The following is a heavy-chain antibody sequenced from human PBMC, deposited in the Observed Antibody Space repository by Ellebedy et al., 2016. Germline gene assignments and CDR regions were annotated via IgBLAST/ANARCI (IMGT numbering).Heavy chain of an antibody. D-gene: IGHD4-17*01. CDR2: ISDSGHYI. CDR3: AREMAKTTVTTGGEDY. J-gene: IGHJ4*02. Sequence: GESLKISCAASGFTFSHYALSWVRQAPGKGLEWVSAISDSGHYIYYADSVKGRFTISRDNSKSTVFLQMNSLRAEDTAVYYCAREMAKTTVTTGGEDYWGQGTLVTVSS. V-gene: IGHV3-23*01. CDR1: GFTFSHYA.